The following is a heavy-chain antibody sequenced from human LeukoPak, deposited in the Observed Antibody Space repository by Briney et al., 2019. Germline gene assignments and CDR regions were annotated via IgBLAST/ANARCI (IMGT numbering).Heavy chain of an antibody. Sequence: ASVKVSCKASGYTFTSYGISWVRQAPGQGLEWMGRISAYNGNTNYAQKLQGRVTMTTDTSTSTAYMELRSLRSDDTAVYYCARRQQLVYAFDIWGQGTMVTVSS. CDR3: ARRQQLVYAFDI. CDR2: ISAYNGNT. D-gene: IGHD6-13*01. J-gene: IGHJ3*02. V-gene: IGHV1-18*01. CDR1: GYTFTSYG.